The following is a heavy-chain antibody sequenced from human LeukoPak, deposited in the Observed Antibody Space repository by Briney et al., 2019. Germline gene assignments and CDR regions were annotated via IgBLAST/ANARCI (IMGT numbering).Heavy chain of an antibody. CDR2: IHYSGST. J-gene: IGHJ4*02. V-gene: IGHV4-59*01. Sequence: PSETLSLTCTVSGGSMSGYYWSWIRQPPGKGLEWIGFIHYSGSTNYNPSLKSRVTISVDTPKNQFSLKLSSVTAADTAVYYCARIASHYYDQSGYYALDYWGQGTLVTVSS. CDR3: ARIASHYYDQSGYYALDY. D-gene: IGHD3-22*01. CDR1: GGSMSGYY.